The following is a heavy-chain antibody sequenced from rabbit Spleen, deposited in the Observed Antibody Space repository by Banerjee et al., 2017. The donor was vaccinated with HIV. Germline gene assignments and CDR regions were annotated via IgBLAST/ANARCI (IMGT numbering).Heavy chain of an antibody. D-gene: IGHD8-1*01. CDR3: ARDSGTSFSTYGMDL. Sequence: QSLEESGGGLVKPGGTLTLTCKASGFSFDSGYDMCWVRQAPGKGLEWIACIYAGISGNTYSATWAKGRFTISKPSSTTVTLQMTSLTAADTATYFCARDSGTSFSTYGMDLWGQGTLVTVS. CDR2: IYAGISGNT. CDR1: GFSFDSGYD. J-gene: IGHJ6*01. V-gene: IGHV1S40*01.